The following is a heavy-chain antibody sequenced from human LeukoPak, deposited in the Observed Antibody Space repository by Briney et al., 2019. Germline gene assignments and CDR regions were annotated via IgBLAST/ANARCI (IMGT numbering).Heavy chain of an antibody. D-gene: IGHD3-22*01. V-gene: IGHV3-7*01. CDR1: RFTFRSYW. Sequence: PGGSLRLSCAASRFTFRSYWMSWVRQAPGKGLEWVANINHDGSVKYYLDSVKGRFTISRDNAKNSLYLQMNSLRAEDTAVYYCATSRDSSGVDWGQGNLVTVSS. J-gene: IGHJ4*02. CDR3: ATSRDSSGVD. CDR2: INHDGSVK.